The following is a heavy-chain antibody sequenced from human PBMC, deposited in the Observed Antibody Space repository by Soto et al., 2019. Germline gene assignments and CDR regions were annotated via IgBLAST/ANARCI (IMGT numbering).Heavy chain of an antibody. V-gene: IGHV3-30*18. CDR2: ISYDGSNK. Sequence: PGGSLRLSCAASGFTFSSYGMHWVRQAPGKGLEWVAVISYDGSNKYYADSVKGRFTISRDNSKNTLYLQMNSLRAEDTAVYYCAKDPQLVPYYYCGMDVWGQGTTVTVSS. CDR1: GFTFSSYG. J-gene: IGHJ6*02. D-gene: IGHD6-13*01. CDR3: AKDPQLVPYYYCGMDV.